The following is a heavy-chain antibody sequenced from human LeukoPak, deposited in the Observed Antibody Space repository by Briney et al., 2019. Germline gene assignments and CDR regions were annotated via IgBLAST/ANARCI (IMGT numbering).Heavy chain of an antibody. CDR1: GGSISSGSYY. J-gene: IGHJ3*02. CDR2: IYCSGST. D-gene: IGHD3-22*01. V-gene: IGHV4-61*01. CDR3: ARDLKEGDYDSSGYYPLDDAFDI. Sequence: PSQTLSLTCTVSGGSISSGSYYWSWIRQPPGKGLEWIGYIYCSGSTNYNPSLKSRVTISVDTSKNQFSLKLSSVTAADTAVYYCARDLKEGDYDSSGYYPLDDAFDIWGQGTMVTVSS.